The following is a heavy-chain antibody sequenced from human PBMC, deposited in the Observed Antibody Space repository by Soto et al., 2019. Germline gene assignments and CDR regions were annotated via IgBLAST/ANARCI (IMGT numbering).Heavy chain of an antibody. V-gene: IGHV3-74*01. CDR3: ARVGGGSGNFDY. CDR1: GFTFSNYW. CDR2: INGDGSFT. Sequence: EVQLVESGGGLVQPGGSLRLSCGASGFTFSNYWMHWVRQVPGEGLVWVSRINGDGSFTRFADSVKARFTISRDNAKNTLYLQMNSLRAEDTAVYYCARVGGGSGNFDYWGQGTLVTVSS. J-gene: IGHJ4*02. D-gene: IGHD3-10*01.